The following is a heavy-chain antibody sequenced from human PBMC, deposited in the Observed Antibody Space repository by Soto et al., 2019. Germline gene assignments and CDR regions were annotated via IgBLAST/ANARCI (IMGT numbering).Heavy chain of an antibody. CDR3: AINRGGGYGMDV. J-gene: IGHJ6*02. CDR1: EFTFSDYY. Sequence: PGESLRLSCAASEFTFSDYYRRWIRKAQGKGLEWVSYISSTGSTIYYADSVQGRFTVSRDNAKNPLYLQMNSLRAEDTAVYYCAINRGGGYGMDVWGQGTTVTVSS. CDR2: ISSTGSTI. V-gene: IGHV3-11*01. D-gene: IGHD3-10*01.